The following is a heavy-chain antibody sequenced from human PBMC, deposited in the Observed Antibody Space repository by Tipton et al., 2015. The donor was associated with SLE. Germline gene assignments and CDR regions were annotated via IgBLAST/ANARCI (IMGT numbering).Heavy chain of an antibody. Sequence: GLVKPSETLSLTCTVSGGSISSGSGWWGWIRQSPGRGLEWIATVYYRGRTFYNLSLRSRVTTSVNTSKNQFSLKMTSVTATDTAIYYCVRDPLQDYIQRKDWYFNLWGRGTLVTVSS. V-gene: IGHV4-39*07. CDR3: VRDPLQDYIQRKDWYFNL. CDR2: VYYRGRT. D-gene: IGHD4-11*01. J-gene: IGHJ2*01. CDR1: GGSISSGSGW.